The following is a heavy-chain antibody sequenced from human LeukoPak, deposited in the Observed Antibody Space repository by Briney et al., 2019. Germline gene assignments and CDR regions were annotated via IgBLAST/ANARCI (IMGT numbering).Heavy chain of an antibody. J-gene: IGHJ4*02. Sequence: SETLSLTCAVYGGSFSPYYWSWIRQSPDKGLEWIGEINHSRSTNYNPSLKSRVTISVDTSKNQFSLKLSSVTAADMAVYYCARGGDHQDYYFDYWGQGTLVTVSS. V-gene: IGHV4-34*01. CDR3: ARGGDHQDYYFDY. D-gene: IGHD4-17*01. CDR2: INHSRST. CDR1: GGSFSPYY.